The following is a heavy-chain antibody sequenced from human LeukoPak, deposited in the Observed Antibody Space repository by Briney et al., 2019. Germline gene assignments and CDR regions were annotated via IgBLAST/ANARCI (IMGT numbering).Heavy chain of an antibody. D-gene: IGHD3-10*01. J-gene: IGHJ4*02. Sequence: GGSLRLSCAASEFSVGSNYMTWVRQAPGKGLEWVSLIYSGGSTYYADSVKGRFTISRDNSKNTLYLQMNSLRAEDTAVYYCARITWFGELSPNRGSYFDYWGQGTLVTVSS. CDR3: ARITWFGELSPNRGSYFDY. V-gene: IGHV3-66*01. CDR1: EFSVGSNY. CDR2: IYSGGST.